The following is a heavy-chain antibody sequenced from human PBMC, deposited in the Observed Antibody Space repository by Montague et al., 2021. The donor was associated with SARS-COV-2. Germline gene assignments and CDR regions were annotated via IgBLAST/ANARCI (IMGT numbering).Heavy chain of an antibody. D-gene: IGHD3-10*01. Sequence: ETLSLTCAVHGTSFSGYYWNWIRQPPGKGLEWIGEINHGGSTKYSPSLKSRLTISADTSKNQFSLKLTSVAAADTAVYYCARLRDGVVPSPVLGVGPYYSYYYMDVWGRGTTVTVSS. CDR2: INHGGST. V-gene: IGHV4-34*01. J-gene: IGHJ6*03. CDR1: GTSFSGYY. CDR3: ARLRDGVVPSPVLGVGPYYSYYYMDV.